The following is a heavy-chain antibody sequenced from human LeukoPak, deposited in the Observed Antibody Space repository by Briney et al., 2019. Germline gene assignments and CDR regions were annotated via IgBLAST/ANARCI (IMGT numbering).Heavy chain of an antibody. Sequence: PGGSLRLSCAASGFTFSSYWMSWVRQAPGKGLEWVANIKQDGSEKYYVDSVKGRFTISRDNAKNSLYLQMNSLRAEDTAVYYCASSIQLWLRYYYMDVWGKGTTVTVS. V-gene: IGHV3-7*01. D-gene: IGHD5-18*01. CDR3: ASSIQLWLRYYYMDV. J-gene: IGHJ6*03. CDR1: GFTFSSYW. CDR2: IKQDGSEK.